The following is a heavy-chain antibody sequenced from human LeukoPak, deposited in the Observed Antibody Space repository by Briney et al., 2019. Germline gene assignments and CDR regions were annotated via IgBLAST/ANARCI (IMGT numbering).Heavy chain of an antibody. V-gene: IGHV4-59*12. J-gene: IGHJ4*02. CDR3: ARGGWLRLRYFDY. D-gene: IGHD5-12*01. Sequence: TSETLSLTCTVSGGSISSYYWSWIRQPPGKGLEWIGYIYYSGSTNYNPSLKSRVTISVDTSKNQFSLKLSSVTAADTAVYYCARGGWLRLRYFDYWGQGTLVTVSS. CDR1: GGSISSYY. CDR2: IYYSGST.